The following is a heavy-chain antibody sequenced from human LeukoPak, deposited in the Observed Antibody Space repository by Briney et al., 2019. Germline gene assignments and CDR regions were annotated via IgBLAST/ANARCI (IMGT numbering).Heavy chain of an antibody. Sequence: GGSLRLSCAASGFTFSASWMTWVRQAPGKGLEWVANIKQDGSDKYYMDSVKGRFTISRDNAKNSLYLQMNSLRAEDTAVYYCAKDSGWFRFDYWGQGTLVTVSS. CDR1: GFTFSASW. J-gene: IGHJ4*02. CDR2: IKQDGSDK. D-gene: IGHD6-13*01. V-gene: IGHV3-7*03. CDR3: AKDSGWFRFDY.